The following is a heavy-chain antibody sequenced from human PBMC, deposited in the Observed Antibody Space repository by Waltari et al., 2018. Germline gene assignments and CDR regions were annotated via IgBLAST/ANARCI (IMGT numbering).Heavy chain of an antibody. CDR1: GDSVSSSYL. D-gene: IGHD2-15*01. V-gene: IGHV4-4*02. CDR2: IHGSGRI. CDR3: ARDRGRGLYLDS. J-gene: IGHJ4*02. Sequence: QLQLQQSGPGLVKPSESLSLTCIVSGDSVSSSYLWNWVRQTPGKGLEWIGQIHGSGRINFNPSFESRVTMSIYTSKNQFSLKVSSATAADTAVYYCARDRGRGLYLDSWGQGSLVTVS.